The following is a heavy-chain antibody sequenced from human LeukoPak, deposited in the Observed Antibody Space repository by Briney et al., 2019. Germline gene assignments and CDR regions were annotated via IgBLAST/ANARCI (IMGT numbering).Heavy chain of an antibody. J-gene: IGHJ4*02. CDR3: ARAVAPDY. Sequence: SETLSLTCTVSGRSISSSSYYWGWLRQPPGKGLEWIGYIYYSGSTNYNPSLKSRVTISVDTSKNQFSLKLSSVTAADTAVYYCARAVAPDYWGQGTLVTVSS. CDR2: IYYSGST. CDR1: GRSISSSSYY. D-gene: IGHD6-19*01. V-gene: IGHV4-61*05.